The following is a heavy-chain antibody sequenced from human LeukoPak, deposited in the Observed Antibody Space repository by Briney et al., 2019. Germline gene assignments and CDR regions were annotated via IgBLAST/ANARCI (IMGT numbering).Heavy chain of an antibody. D-gene: IGHD5-18*01. J-gene: IGHJ4*02. Sequence: PSETLSLTCTVSGGSISSYYWSWIRQPPGKGLEWIGYIYYSGSTNYNPSLKSRVTISVDTSKNQFSLKLSSVTAADTAVYYCARGSKYSYGSIWGQGTLLTVSS. CDR3: ARGSKYSYGSI. CDR2: IYYSGST. V-gene: IGHV4-59*01. CDR1: GGSISSYY.